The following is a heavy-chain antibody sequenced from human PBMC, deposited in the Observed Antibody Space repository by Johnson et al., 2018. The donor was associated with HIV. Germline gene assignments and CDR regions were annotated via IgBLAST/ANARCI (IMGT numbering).Heavy chain of an antibody. CDR1: GFTFSSYA. J-gene: IGHJ3*02. V-gene: IGHV3-13*01. CDR3: AKHPDAFDI. CDR2: IGTAGDT. Sequence: VQLVESGGGVVQPGRSLRLSCAASGFTFSSYAMHWVRQATGKGLEWVSAIGTAGDTYYPGSVKGRFTISRENAKNSLYLQMNSLRAEDTAVYYCAKHPDAFDIWGQGTMVTVSS.